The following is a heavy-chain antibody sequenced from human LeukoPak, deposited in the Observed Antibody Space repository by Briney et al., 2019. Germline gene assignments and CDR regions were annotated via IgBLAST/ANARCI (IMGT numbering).Heavy chain of an antibody. CDR1: GYTFTSYA. J-gene: IGHJ6*02. V-gene: IGHV1-3*01. D-gene: IGHD3-3*01. CDR2: INAGNGNT. Sequence: ASVKVSCKASGYTFTSYAMHWVRQAPGQRLEWMGWINAGNGNTKYSQKFQGRVTITRDTSASTAYMELSSLRSEDTAVYYCARGRFFWSIDYGMDVWGQGTTVTVSS. CDR3: ARGRFFWSIDYGMDV.